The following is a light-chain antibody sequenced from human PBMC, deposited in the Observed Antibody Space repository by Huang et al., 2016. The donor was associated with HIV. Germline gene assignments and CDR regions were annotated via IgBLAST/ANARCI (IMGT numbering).Light chain of an antibody. V-gene: IGKV3-15*01. CDR2: GAS. J-gene: IGKJ1*01. CDR3: QQYNNWPPWT. CDR1: QSVSSN. Sequence: EIVMTQSPATLSVSPGERATLSCRASQSVSSNLAWYQQKPGQAPRLLIYGASTRATGIPARVSGSGSGTEFTLTISSLQSEDFAVYHCQQYNNWPPWTFGQGTKVEIK.